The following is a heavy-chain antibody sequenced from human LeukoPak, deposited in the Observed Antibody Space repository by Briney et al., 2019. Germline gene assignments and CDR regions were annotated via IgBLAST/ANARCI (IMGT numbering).Heavy chain of an antibody. D-gene: IGHD5-24*01. CDR2: IYYSGST. J-gene: IGHJ6*02. CDR1: GGSINSYY. CDR3: ARDGYTLSYGMDV. V-gene: IGHV4-59*01. Sequence: SETLSLTCTVSGGSINSYYWSWIRQPPGKGLEWIGYIYYSGSTNYNPSLKSRVTISVDTSKYQFSLKLSSVTAADTAVYYCARDGYTLSYGMDVWGQGTTVTVSS.